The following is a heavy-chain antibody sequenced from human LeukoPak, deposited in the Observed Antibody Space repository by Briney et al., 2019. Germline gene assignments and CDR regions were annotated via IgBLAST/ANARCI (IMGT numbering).Heavy chain of an antibody. CDR2: IYTSGST. J-gene: IGHJ6*03. CDR1: GGSISSGSYY. V-gene: IGHV4-61*02. Sequence: PSQTLSLTCTVSGGSISSGSYYWSWIRQPAGKGLEWIGRIYTSGSTNYNPSLKSRVTISVDTSKNQFSLKLSSVTAADTAVYYCARLSPLTGAYYYMDVWGKGTTVTVSS. D-gene: IGHD7-27*01. CDR3: ARLSPLTGAYYYMDV.